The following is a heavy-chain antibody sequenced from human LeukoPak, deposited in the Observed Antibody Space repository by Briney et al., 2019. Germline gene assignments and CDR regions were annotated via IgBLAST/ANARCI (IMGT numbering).Heavy chain of an antibody. V-gene: IGHV3-21*01. D-gene: IGHD5-12*01. CDR1: GFTFINYS. Sequence: PGGSLRLSCTASGFTFINYSMNWVRQAPGKGLEWVSSISSSSSYIYYADSVKGRFTISRDNAKNSLYLQMNSLRAEDTAVYYCARDKGYRYYYYYYMDVWGKGTTVTVSS. J-gene: IGHJ6*03. CDR2: ISSSSSYI. CDR3: ARDKGYRYYYYYYMDV.